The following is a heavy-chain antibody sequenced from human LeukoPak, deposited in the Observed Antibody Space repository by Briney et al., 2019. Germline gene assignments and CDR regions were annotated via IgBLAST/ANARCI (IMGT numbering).Heavy chain of an antibody. CDR2: FDPEDGES. Sequence: ASVKVSCKVSGYTLRELSMHWVRQAPAKGLQWMGVFDPEDGESIIAQKFQGRLTMTEDTSTDTAYMELSSLTSEDTAMYYCATGHCNTSSCNYYYMDVRGKGTTVTVSS. CDR3: ATGHCNTSSCNYYYMDV. J-gene: IGHJ6*03. CDR1: GYTLRELS. D-gene: IGHD2/OR15-2a*01. V-gene: IGHV1-24*01.